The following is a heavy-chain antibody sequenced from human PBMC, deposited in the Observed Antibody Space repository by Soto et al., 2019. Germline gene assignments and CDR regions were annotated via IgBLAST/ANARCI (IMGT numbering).Heavy chain of an antibody. CDR1: EFTFSSYE. V-gene: IGHV3-48*03. J-gene: IGHJ6*02. D-gene: IGHD2-15*01. Sequence: PGGSLRLSCAASEFTFSSYEMNWVRQAPGKGLEWVSYISSSGSTIYYADSVKGRFTISRDNAKNSLYLQMNSLRAEDTAVYYWARRGRARYCRGGSCYACCDGRDVWGQGAT. CDR2: ISSSGSTI. CDR3: ARRGRARYCRGGSCYACCDGRDV.